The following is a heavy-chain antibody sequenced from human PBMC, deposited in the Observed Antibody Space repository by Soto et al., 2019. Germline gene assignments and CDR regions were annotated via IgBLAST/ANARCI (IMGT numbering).Heavy chain of an antibody. V-gene: IGHV3-15*01. Sequence: EVQLVESGGGLVQPGGSLRLSCAASGFTFSSYSMNWVRQAPGKGLEWVGRIKSNTDGGTADYPAPVTGRFTISRDDSKSTLYLYMNSLKTEDTAVYFCTRESRHSSGWYGAFDIWGQGTMVTVSS. CDR2: IKSNTDGGTA. CDR1: GFTFSSYS. CDR3: TRESRHSSGWYGAFDI. D-gene: IGHD6-19*01. J-gene: IGHJ3*02.